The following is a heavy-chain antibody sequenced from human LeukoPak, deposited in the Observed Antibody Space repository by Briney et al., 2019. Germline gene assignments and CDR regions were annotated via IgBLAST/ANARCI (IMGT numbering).Heavy chain of an antibody. CDR2: IYYSGTT. J-gene: IGHJ5*02. CDR1: GGSISSSPYY. D-gene: IGHD5-18*01. CDR3: AKGAGGFSYYNWFDP. V-gene: IGHV4-39*07. Sequence: SETLSLTCTVSGGSISSSPYYWGWIRQPPGKGLEWIGSIYYSGTTHYSPSLASRVTISVDTSKNQFSLKLASVTAADTAIYYCAKGAGGFSYYNWFDPWGQGTLVTVSS.